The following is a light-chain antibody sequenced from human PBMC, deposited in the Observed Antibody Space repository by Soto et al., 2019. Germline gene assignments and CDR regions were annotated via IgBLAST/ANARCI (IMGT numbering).Light chain of an antibody. CDR1: QSISNY. J-gene: IGKJ2*01. Sequence: EIVLTQSPGTLSLSPGERATLSCRASQSISNYLAWYQQRPGQSPRLLIYAASSGATGVPDRFSGGGSATDFTLTVSRLEPEDFAVYYCQQYGGSPRTFGQGTKLEIK. CDR2: AAS. CDR3: QQYGGSPRT. V-gene: IGKV3-20*01.